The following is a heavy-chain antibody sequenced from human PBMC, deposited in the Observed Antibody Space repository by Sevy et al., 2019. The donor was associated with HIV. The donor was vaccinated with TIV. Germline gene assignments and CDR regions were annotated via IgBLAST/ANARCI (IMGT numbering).Heavy chain of an antibody. CDR3: ARAPRGGWLQLW. CDR1: GFTFSSYA. Sequence: GGSLRLSCAASGFTFSSYAVHWVRQAPGKGLEWVSVISYDGSNKYYADSVKGRFTISRDNSKNTLYLQMNSQRAEDTAVYYCARAPRGGWLQLWWGQGTLVTVSS. J-gene: IGHJ4*02. D-gene: IGHD5-12*01. V-gene: IGHV3-30-3*01. CDR2: ISYDGSNK.